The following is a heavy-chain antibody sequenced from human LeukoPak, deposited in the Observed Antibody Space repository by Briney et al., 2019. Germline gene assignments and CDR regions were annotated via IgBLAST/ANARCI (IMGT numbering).Heavy chain of an antibody. J-gene: IGHJ4*02. CDR1: GFTFNEYY. CDR3: ARRVSLHGNYYFDY. D-gene: IGHD6-13*01. V-gene: IGHV3-11*03. CDR2: ISSSSSYI. Sequence: GGSLRLSCAVSGFTFNEYYMTWIRHAPGRGLEWVSYISSSSSYINYTDSVKGRFTISRDNAKSSLYMQMNSLRVEDTAVYYCARRVSLHGNYYFDYWGQGALVTVSS.